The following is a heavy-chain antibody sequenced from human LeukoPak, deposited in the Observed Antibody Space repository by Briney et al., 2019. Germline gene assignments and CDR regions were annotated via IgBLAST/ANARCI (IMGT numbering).Heavy chain of an antibody. CDR1: GYIFITYY. J-gene: IGHJ4*02. V-gene: IGHV1-46*01. CDR2: INPTGGDT. D-gene: IGHD1-26*01. Sequence: ASVKVSCKASGYIFITYYIHWVRQAPGQGLEWMGVINPTGGDTSYAQQFQGRVTMTRYTSTSTVYMELSSLRFEDTAVYYCVRDLLAGYDYWGQGTLVTVSS. CDR3: VRDLLAGYDY.